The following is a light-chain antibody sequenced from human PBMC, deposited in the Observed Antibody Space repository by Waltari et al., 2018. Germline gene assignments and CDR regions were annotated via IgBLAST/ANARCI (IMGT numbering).Light chain of an antibody. CDR3: QQYANLPLT. V-gene: IGKV1-33*01. Sequence: DIQMTQSPSSLSASVGDRVTITCQASQDIRKNLNWFQQQPGKPPQVLIFDTSNSQPAVPSRFSGRGSGTEFAFTISSLQPEDIGTYFCQQYANLPLTFGGGTRVEIK. J-gene: IGKJ4*01. CDR1: QDIRKN. CDR2: DTS.